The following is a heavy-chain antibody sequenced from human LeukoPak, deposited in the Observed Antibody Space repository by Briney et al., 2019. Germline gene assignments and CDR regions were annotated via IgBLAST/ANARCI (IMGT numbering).Heavy chain of an antibody. CDR2: IIPILGIA. J-gene: IGHJ4*02. D-gene: IGHD2-2*01. CDR3: ATLLNCSSTSCSN. Sequence: ASVKVSCKASGGTFSSYTISWVRQAPGQGLEWMGRIIPILGIANYAQKFQGRVTITADKSTSTAYMELSSLRSEDTAVYYCATLLNCSSTSCSNWGQGTLVTVSS. V-gene: IGHV1-69*02. CDR1: GGTFSSYT.